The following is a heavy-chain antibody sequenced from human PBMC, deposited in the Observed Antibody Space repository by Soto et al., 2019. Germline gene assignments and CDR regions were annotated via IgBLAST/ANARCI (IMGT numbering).Heavy chain of an antibody. V-gene: IGHV3-23*01. CDR1: GLTFSNYA. CDR2: MSGSSSTT. D-gene: IGHD3-16*02. J-gene: IGHJ1*01. CDR3: AKNQVRELPRVIDF. Sequence: GGSLRLSCATSGLTFSNYAMSWVRQAPGGGLEWVSSMSGSSSTTYYADSVRGRFTISRDRSKNTLYLQMSSLRAEDTALYYCAKNQVRELPRVIDFWGQGTLVTVSS.